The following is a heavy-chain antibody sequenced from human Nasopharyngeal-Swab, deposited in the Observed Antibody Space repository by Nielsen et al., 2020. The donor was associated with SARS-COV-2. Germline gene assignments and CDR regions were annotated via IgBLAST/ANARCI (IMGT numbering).Heavy chain of an antibody. CDR1: GFTFSSYS. V-gene: IGHV3-48*02. J-gene: IGHJ3*02. D-gene: IGHD3-22*01. CDR2: ISSSSSTI. Sequence: GGSLRISCAASGFTFSSYSMNWVRQAPGKGLEWVSYISSSSSTIYYADSVKGRFTISRDNAKNSLYLQMNSLRDEDTAVYYCARDKVVVIKGDDAFDIWGQGTMVTVSS. CDR3: ARDKVVVIKGDDAFDI.